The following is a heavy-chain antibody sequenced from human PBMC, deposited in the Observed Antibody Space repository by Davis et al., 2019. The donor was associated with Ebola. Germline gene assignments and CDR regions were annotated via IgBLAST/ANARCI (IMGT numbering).Heavy chain of an antibody. Sequence: PGGSLRLSCAASGFTFSSYWMSWVRQASGKGLEWVGRIRSKANSYATAYAASVKGRFTISRDDSKNTAYLQMNSLKTEDTAVYYCHTSGGATTPFDYWGQGTLVTVSS. D-gene: IGHD1-26*01. CDR2: IRSKANSYAT. V-gene: IGHV3-73*01. CDR1: GFTFSSYW. J-gene: IGHJ4*02. CDR3: HTSGGATTPFDY.